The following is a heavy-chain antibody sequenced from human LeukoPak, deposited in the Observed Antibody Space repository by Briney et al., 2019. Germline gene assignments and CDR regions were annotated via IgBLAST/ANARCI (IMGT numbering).Heavy chain of an antibody. V-gene: IGHV5-51*01. CDR2: IYPGDSDT. J-gene: IGHJ4*02. D-gene: IGHD4-17*01. CDR1: GYSFTTYW. CDR3: ARFSDRDYGNFFDY. Sequence: GESLKISCRGSGYSFTTYWIGWVRQMPGKGLEWMGIIYPGDSDTRYSPSFQGQVTISADKSISTAYLQWSSLKASDTAMYYCARFSDRDYGNFFDYWGREPWSPSPQ.